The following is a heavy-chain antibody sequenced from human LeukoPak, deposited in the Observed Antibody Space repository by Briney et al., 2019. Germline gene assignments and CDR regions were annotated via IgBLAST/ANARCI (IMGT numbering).Heavy chain of an antibody. J-gene: IGHJ4*02. V-gene: IGHV1-2*02. Sequence: ASVKVSCKASGYTFTGYYMHWVRQAPGQGLEWMGWINPNSGGTNYAQKFQGRVTMTRDTSISTAYMELSRLRSDDTAVYYCARARNDYYDSSGYLDYFDYWGQGTLVTVSS. CDR3: ARARNDYYDSSGYLDYFDY. D-gene: IGHD3-22*01. CDR2: INPNSGGT. CDR1: GYTFTGYY.